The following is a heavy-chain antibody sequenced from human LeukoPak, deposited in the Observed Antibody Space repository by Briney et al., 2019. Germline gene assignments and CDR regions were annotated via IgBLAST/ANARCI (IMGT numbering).Heavy chain of an antibody. V-gene: IGHV3-23*01. Sequence: GGSLRLSCAASGFTFSSYAMSWVRQAPGKGLEWVSAISGSGGSTYYANSVKGRFTISRDNSKNTLYLQMNSLRAEDTAVYYCAKKRGDYYDSSGYYDDYWGQGTLVTVSS. J-gene: IGHJ4*02. CDR3: AKKRGDYYDSSGYYDDY. CDR1: GFTFSSYA. CDR2: ISGSGGST. D-gene: IGHD3-22*01.